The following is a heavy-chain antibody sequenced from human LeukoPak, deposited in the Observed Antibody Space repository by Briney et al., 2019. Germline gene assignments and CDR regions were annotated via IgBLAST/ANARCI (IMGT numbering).Heavy chain of an antibody. V-gene: IGHV3-23*01. CDR2: ISGSGGST. D-gene: IGHD3-16*02. J-gene: IGHJ4*02. CDR1: GFTFSSYA. Sequence: PGGSLRLSCAASGFTFSSYAMSWVRQAPGKGPKWVSAISGSGGSTYYADSVKGRFTISRDNSKNTLYLQMNSLRAEDTAVYYCAITFGGVIAMGLDYWGQGTLVTVSS. CDR3: AITFGGVIAMGLDY.